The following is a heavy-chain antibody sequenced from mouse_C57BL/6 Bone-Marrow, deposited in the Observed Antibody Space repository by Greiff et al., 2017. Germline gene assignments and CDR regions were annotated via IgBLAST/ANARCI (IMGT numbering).Heavy chain of an antibody. Sequence: VQRVESGPGLVAPSQSLSITCTVSGFSLTSYAISWVRQPPGKGLEWLGVIRTGGGTNYNSALKARLSISKDNSKSQVFLKMNSLQTDDTARYYCARKTIYYVNYYYAMDYWGQGTSVTVSS. CDR3: ARKTIYYVNYYYAMDY. V-gene: IGHV2-9-1*01. CDR1: GFSLTSYA. CDR2: IRTGGGT. D-gene: IGHD2-1*01. J-gene: IGHJ4*01.